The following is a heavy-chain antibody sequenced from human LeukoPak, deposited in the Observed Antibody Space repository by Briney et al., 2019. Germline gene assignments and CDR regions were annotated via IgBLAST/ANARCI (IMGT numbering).Heavy chain of an antibody. V-gene: IGHV1-2*02. D-gene: IGHD6-6*01. CDR1: GYTFTGYY. J-gene: IGHJ5*02. CDR3: ARVRKGIAARRFDP. CDR2: INPNSGGT. Sequence: ASVKVSCKASGYTFTGYYMHWVRQAPGQGLEWMGWINPNSGGTNYAQKFQGRVTMTRNTSISTAYMELSSLRSEDTAVYYCARVRKGIAARRFDPWGQGTLVTVSS.